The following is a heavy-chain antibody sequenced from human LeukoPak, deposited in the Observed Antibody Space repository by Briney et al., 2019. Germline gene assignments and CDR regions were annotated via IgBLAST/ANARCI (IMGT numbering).Heavy chain of an antibody. CDR1: GYTFTGYY. CDR3: ARDPDSSGYYEY. CDR2: INPNSGGT. D-gene: IGHD3-22*01. V-gene: IGHV1-2*02. J-gene: IGHJ4*02. Sequence: ASVEVSCKASGYTFTGYYMHWVRQAPGQGLEWMGWINPNSGGTNYAQKFQGRVTMTRDTSISTAYMELSRVKSDDTAVYYCARDPDSSGYYEYWGQGTLVTVSS.